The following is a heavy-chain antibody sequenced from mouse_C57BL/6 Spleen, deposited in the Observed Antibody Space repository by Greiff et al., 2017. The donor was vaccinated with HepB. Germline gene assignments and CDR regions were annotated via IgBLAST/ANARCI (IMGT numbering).Heavy chain of an antibody. CDR3: ARGDGNYFDY. J-gene: IGHJ2*01. CDR1: GYTFTDYY. CDR2: INPYNGGT. D-gene: IGHD2-1*01. Sequence: VQLKQSGPVLVKPGASVKMSCKASGYTFTDYYMNWVKQSHGKSLEWIGVINPYNGGTSYNQKFKGKATLTVDKSSSTAYMELNSLTSEDSAVYYCARGDGNYFDYWGKGTTLTVSS. V-gene: IGHV1-19*01.